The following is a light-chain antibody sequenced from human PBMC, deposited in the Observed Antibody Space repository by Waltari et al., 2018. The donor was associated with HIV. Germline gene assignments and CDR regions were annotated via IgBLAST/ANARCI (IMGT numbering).Light chain of an antibody. J-gene: IGKJ1*01. CDR2: AAS. CDR3: QQRFNWPPWT. CDR1: QSVSSY. Sequence: EIVLTQSPATLSLSPGERATLSCRASQSVSSYLAWYQQKPGQAPRLLIYAASNRASSIPARFSGSGSGTDFTLTISSLEPEDFAVYYCQQRFNWPPWTFGQGTKVEIK. V-gene: IGKV3-11*01.